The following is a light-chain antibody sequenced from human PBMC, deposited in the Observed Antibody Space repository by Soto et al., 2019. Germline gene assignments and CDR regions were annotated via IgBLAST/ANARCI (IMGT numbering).Light chain of an antibody. Sequence: DIEMTQSPSTLSASVGDRVTITCRASQTISSWLAWYQQKPGKAPNLLIYRVSSLESGVTSRFSGRGSGTEFTFSISSLQADDVADYYCHNYGGYSWTFGQGTKVEIK. CDR3: HNYGGYSWT. CDR2: RVS. J-gene: IGKJ1*01. V-gene: IGKV1-5*03. CDR1: QTISSW.